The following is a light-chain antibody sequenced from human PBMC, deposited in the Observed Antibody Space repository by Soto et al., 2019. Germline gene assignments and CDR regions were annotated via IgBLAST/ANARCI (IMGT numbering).Light chain of an antibody. CDR1: SGDVGGYDY. CDR2: EVT. CDR3: SSYAGSDNPYV. V-gene: IGLV2-8*01. Sequence: QSVLTQPPSASGSPGQSVTISCTGTSGDVGGYDYVSWYQQHPGKAPKLMIYEVTKRPLGVPDRFSSSKSGNTASLTVSGLQAEDEADYYCSSYAGSDNPYVFGTGTKGTVL. J-gene: IGLJ1*01.